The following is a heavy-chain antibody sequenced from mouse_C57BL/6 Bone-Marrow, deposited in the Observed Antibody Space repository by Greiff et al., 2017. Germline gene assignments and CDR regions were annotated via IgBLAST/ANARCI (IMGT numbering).Heavy chain of an antibody. CDR1: GFTFSSYA. CDR3: TREVWAMDY. Sequence: DVMLVESGEGLVKPGGSLKLSCAASGFTFSSYAMSWVRQTPEKRLEWVAYISSGGDYIYYADTVKGRFTISRDNARNTRYLKMGSLESEDTAMYYCTREVWAMDYWGQGTSVTVSS. J-gene: IGHJ4*01. CDR2: ISSGGDYI. V-gene: IGHV5-9-1*02.